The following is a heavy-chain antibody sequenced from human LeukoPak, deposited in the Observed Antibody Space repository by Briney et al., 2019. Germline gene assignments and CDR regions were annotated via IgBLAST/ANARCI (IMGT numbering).Heavy chain of an antibody. Sequence: GGSLRLSCSASAFTFSVYWMTWVRQAPGKGLEWVATIKEDGSDKYYVDSVRGRFTISRDNAENSVYLQMNRLTAEDTALYYCVRDGIRDIPGIITIRYDYWGQGTLVIVSS. V-gene: IGHV3-7*05. D-gene: IGHD3-10*01. CDR1: AFTFSVYW. CDR3: VRDGIRDIPGIITIRYDY. CDR2: IKEDGSDK. J-gene: IGHJ4*02.